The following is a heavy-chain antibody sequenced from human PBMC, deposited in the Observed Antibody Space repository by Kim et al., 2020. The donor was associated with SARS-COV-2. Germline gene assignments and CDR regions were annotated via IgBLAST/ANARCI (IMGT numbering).Heavy chain of an antibody. CDR2: IYYSGST. CDR1: GGSISSSSDY. V-gene: IGHV4-39*01. Sequence: SETLSLTCTVSGGSISSSSDYWGWIRQPPGRGLEWIGSIYYSGSTYCRPSLESRVTMSIDKSKNQFSLKLSSVTAADTAVYYCARHLYGYDDRVHYWGQGTLVTVSS. D-gene: IGHD5-12*01. CDR3: ARHLYGYDDRVHY. J-gene: IGHJ4*02.